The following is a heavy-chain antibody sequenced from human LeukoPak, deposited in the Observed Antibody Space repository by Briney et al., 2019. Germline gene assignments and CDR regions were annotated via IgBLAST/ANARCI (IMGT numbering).Heavy chain of an antibody. J-gene: IGHJ3*02. CDR3: ARQAWHYYDSSSGDAFDI. D-gene: IGHD3-22*01. Sequence: GGSLRLSCAASGFTFSSYAMHCVRQAPGKGLEWVAVIWYDGSNKYYADSVKGRFTISRDNSKNTLYLQMNGLRAEDTAVYYCARQAWHYYDSSSGDAFDIWGQGTMVTVSS. CDR1: GFTFSSYA. V-gene: IGHV3-33*08. CDR2: IWYDGSNK.